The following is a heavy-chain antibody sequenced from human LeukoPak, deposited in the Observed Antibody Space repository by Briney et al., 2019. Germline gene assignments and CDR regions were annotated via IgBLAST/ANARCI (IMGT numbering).Heavy chain of an antibody. V-gene: IGHV1-69*13. D-gene: IGHD1-1*01. CDR1: GGTFSSYA. CDR2: IIPIFGTA. J-gene: IGHJ4*02. CDR3: ARGTTGTTYHFDY. Sequence: SVKVSCTASGGTFSSYAISWVRQAPGQGLEWMGGIIPIFGTANYAQKFQGRVTITADESTSTAYMELSSLRSEDTAVYYCARGTTGTTYHFDYWGQGTLVTVSS.